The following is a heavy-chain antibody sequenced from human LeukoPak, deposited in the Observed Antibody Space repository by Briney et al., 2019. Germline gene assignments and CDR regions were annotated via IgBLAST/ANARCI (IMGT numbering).Heavy chain of an antibody. Sequence: SETLSLTCAVSGYSIRSGHYWGWIRQPPGKGLEWIGSLYHSGSTDYNPSLRSRVTIPVDTSKNQFSLKLTSVTAADTALYYCARLLSGSYSQFDYWGQGTLVTVSS. J-gene: IGHJ4*02. V-gene: IGHV4-38-2*01. CDR2: LYHSGST. D-gene: IGHD1-26*01. CDR3: ARLLSGSYSQFDY. CDR1: GYSIRSGHY.